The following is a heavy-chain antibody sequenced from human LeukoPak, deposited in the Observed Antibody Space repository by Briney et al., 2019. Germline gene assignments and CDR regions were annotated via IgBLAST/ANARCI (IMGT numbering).Heavy chain of an antibody. CDR2: IYYRGST. V-gene: IGHV4-39*07. CDR1: GGSVPSSSYY. Sequence: SETLSLPCTVSGGSVPSSSYYWGWIRQPPGKGLEGIGSIYYRGSTYFNPSLKSRVSMSVDAAKNQFSVKLSSVTVADTAVYYCARSWGHYYYDSTNYLLGSYFHYWGQGTLVTVSS. D-gene: IGHD3-22*01. CDR3: ARSWGHYYYDSTNYLLGSYFHY. J-gene: IGHJ4*02.